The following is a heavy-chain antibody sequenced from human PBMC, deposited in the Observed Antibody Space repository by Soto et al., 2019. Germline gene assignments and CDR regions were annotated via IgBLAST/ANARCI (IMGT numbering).Heavy chain of an antibody. V-gene: IGHV4-59*01. Sequence: QVQLQESGPGLVKPSETLSLTCTVSGGSISSYYWSWIRQPPGKGLEWIGYIYYSGSTNYNPSLKTRVTISVDTSKNQFSRKLSSVTAADTAVYYCARAMAAAGQFDSWGQGTLVTVSS. CDR3: ARAMAAAGQFDS. CDR2: IYYSGST. D-gene: IGHD6-13*01. J-gene: IGHJ4*02. CDR1: GGSISSYY.